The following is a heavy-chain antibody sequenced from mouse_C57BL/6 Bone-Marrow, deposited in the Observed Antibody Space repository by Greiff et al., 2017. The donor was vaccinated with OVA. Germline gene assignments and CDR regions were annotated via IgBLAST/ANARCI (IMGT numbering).Heavy chain of an antibody. V-gene: IGHV5-4*01. J-gene: IGHJ2*01. Sequence: EVQGVESGGGLVKPGGSLKLSCAASGFTFSSYAMSWVRQTPEKRLEWVATISDGGSYTYYPDNVKGRFTISRDNAKNNLYLQMSHLKSEDTAMYYCERVYYYGSFDYWGQGTTLTVSS. CDR2: ISDGGSYT. D-gene: IGHD1-1*01. CDR3: ERVYYYGSFDY. CDR1: GFTFSSYA.